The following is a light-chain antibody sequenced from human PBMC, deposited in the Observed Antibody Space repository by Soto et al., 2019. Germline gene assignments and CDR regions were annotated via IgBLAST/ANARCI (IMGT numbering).Light chain of an antibody. CDR1: QSVSSSY. V-gene: IGKV3-20*01. Sequence: EIVLTQSPGTLSLSPGERATLSCRASQSVSSSYLAWYQQKPGQAPRLLIYGASSRATGIPDRFSGSGSGTDVTVTVSRLEREDFGVFYCQQYGTAPLTFGGGTKVEIK. CDR3: QQYGTAPLT. CDR2: GAS. J-gene: IGKJ4*01.